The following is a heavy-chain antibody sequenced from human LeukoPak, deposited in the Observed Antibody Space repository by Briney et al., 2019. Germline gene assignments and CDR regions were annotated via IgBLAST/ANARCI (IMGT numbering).Heavy chain of an antibody. V-gene: IGHV3-7*01. CDR2: IQQDGSIQ. D-gene: IGHD3-9*01. J-gene: IGHJ4*02. Sequence: GGSLRLSCEASGFIFRSYWMSWVRQAPGKGLEWVANIQQDGSIQYYVDSVKGRFTISRDNAKNSLYLQMNSLSAEDSAVYYCATHDVPTGYPYFDFWGQGTLVAVSS. CDR3: ATHDVPTGYPYFDF. CDR1: GFIFRSYW.